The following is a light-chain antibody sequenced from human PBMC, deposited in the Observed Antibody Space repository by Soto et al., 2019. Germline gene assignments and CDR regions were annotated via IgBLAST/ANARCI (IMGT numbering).Light chain of an antibody. CDR2: EVT. CDR3: SSYSSSSTLVV. J-gene: IGLJ1*01. CDR1: SSDIGGYNY. Sequence: QSALTQPASVSGSPGQSITISCTGTSSDIGGYNYVSWYQQHPGNAPKLRIYEVTDRPSGVSHLFSGSKYGNAASLTISGFQAEDEDDYYCSSYSSSSTLVVFGTGTKLTVL. V-gene: IGLV2-14*01.